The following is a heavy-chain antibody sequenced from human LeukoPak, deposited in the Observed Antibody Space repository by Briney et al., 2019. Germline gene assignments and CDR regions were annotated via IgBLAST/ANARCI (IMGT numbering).Heavy chain of an antibody. V-gene: IGHV1-69*02. D-gene: IGHD2-2*01. CDR1: GGTFSSYT. Sequence: GASVKVSCKASGGTFSSYTISWVRQAPGQGLEWMGRIIPILGIANYAQKFQGRVTITADKSTSTAYMELSSLRSEDTAVYYCARLLMGAAVINNWFDPWGQGTLVTVSS. CDR3: ARLLMGAAVINNWFDP. CDR2: IIPILGIA. J-gene: IGHJ5*02.